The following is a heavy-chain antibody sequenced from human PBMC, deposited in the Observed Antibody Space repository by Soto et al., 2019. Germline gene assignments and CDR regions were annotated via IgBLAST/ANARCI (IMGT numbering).Heavy chain of an antibody. J-gene: IGHJ6*02. D-gene: IGHD6-6*01. CDR2: IYYSGST. V-gene: IGHV4-39*01. CDR1: GGSISSSSYY. CDR3: ARQVIAARLLYYYYGMDV. Sequence: SETLSLTCTVSGGSISSSSYYWGWIRQPPGKGLEWIGNIYYSGSTYYNPSLKSRVTISVDTSKNQFSLKLSSVTAADTAVYYCARQVIAARLLYYYYGMDVWGQGTTVTVSS.